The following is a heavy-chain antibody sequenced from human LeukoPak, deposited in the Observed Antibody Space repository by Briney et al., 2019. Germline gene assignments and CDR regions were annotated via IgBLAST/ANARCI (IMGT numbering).Heavy chain of an antibody. CDR2: IYYSGST. CDR3: ARQFPSATEGFDI. D-gene: IGHD2-15*01. CDR1: GGSISSSSYY. V-gene: IGHV4-39*01. J-gene: IGHJ3*02. Sequence: SETLSLTCTVSGGSISSSSYYWGWIRQPPGKGLEWIGSIYYSGSTYYNPSLKSRVTISVVTSKNQFSLKLSSVTAADTAVYYWARQFPSATEGFDIWGQGTMVTVSS.